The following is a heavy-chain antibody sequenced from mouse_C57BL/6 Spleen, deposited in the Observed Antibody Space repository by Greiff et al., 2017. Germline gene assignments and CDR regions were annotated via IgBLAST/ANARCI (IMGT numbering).Heavy chain of an antibody. D-gene: IGHD4-1*01. CDR2: INYDGSST. CDR3: ARDLTGIAY. J-gene: IGHJ3*01. CDR1: GFTFSDYY. Sequence: EVQVVESEGGLVQPGSSMKLSCTASGFTFSDYYMAWVRQVPEKGLEWVANINYDGSSTYYLDSLKSRFIISRDNAKNILYLQMSSLKSEDTATYYCARDLTGIAYWGQGTLVTVSA. V-gene: IGHV5-16*01.